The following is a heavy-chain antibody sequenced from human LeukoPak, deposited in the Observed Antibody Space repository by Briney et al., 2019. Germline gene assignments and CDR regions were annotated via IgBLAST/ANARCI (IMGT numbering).Heavy chain of an antibody. V-gene: IGHV3-7*05. J-gene: IGHJ4*02. CDR2: IKEDGSKK. CDR3: ARGSAWERGSYDY. CDR1: GFNFRSYW. Sequence: GGSLRLSCAASGFNFRSYWTKWVRQAPGKGLEWVANIKEDGSKKYYVDSVKGRFTISRDNAENSLCLQMNSLRVEDTAVYYCARGSAWERGSYDYWGQGTLVTVSS. D-gene: IGHD1-26*01.